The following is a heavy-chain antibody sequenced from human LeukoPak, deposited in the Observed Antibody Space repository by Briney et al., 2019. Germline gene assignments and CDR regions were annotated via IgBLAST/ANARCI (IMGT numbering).Heavy chain of an antibody. V-gene: IGHV3-48*04. CDR1: GFIFSSYA. J-gene: IGHJ4*02. D-gene: IGHD6-19*01. Sequence: GGSLRLSCATSGFIFSSYAISWVRQAPGKGLEWVSYISSSGSTIYYADSVKGRFTISRDNAKNSLYLQMNSLRAEDTAVYYCARAGHGYSSGWTGGDYWGQGTLVTVSS. CDR2: ISSSGSTI. CDR3: ARAGHGYSSGWTGGDY.